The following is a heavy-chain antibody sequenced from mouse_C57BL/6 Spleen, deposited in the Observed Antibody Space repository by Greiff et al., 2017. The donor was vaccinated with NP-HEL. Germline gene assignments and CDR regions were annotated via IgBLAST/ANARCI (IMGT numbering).Heavy chain of an antibody. Sequence: VQLQQSGPVLVKPGASVKMSCKASGYTFTDYYMNWVKQSHGKSLEWIGVINPYNGGTSYNQKFKGKATLTVDKSSSTAYMELNSLTSEDSAVYYCARGGNRYAMDYWGQGTSVTVSS. J-gene: IGHJ4*01. D-gene: IGHD2-1*01. CDR2: INPYNGGT. V-gene: IGHV1-19*01. CDR3: ARGGNRYAMDY. CDR1: GYTFTDYY.